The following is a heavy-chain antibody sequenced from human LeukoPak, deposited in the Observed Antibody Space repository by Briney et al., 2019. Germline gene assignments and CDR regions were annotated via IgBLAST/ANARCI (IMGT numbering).Heavy chain of an antibody. Sequence: GGSLRLSCAASGFNVAAYAMYWVRQPPGKSLEWASLISGDSDNKYSAASVKGRFTISRDNSKNSLFLQMNSLTTEDTALYYCAIAYESGSFYRAFAYWGQGAPVTVSS. J-gene: IGHJ4*02. CDR2: ISGDSDNK. CDR3: AIAYESGSFYRAFAY. D-gene: IGHD3-10*01. V-gene: IGHV3-43*02. CDR1: GFNVAAYA.